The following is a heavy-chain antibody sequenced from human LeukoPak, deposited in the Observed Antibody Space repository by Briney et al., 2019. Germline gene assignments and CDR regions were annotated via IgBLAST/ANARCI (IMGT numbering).Heavy chain of an antibody. CDR3: ARDGDGYNPHPFDY. CDR2: IYTSGST. Sequence: SETLSLTCTVSGGSISSYYWSWIRQPAGKGLEWIGRIYTSGSTNYNPSLKSRVTMSVDTSKNQFSLKLSSVTAADTAVYYCARDGDGYNPHPFDYWGQGTLVTVSS. J-gene: IGHJ4*02. CDR1: GGSISSYY. V-gene: IGHV4-4*07. D-gene: IGHD5-24*01.